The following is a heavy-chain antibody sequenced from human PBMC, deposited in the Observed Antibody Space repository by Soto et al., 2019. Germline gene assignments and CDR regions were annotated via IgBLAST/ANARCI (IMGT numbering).Heavy chain of an antibody. J-gene: IGHJ3*02. Sequence: PSETLSLTCAVSGGSVSSGSHYLSWIRQPPGRGLEWIAYISYTGTTDYNPSLKSRVTISIDMSKNQLSLRLGSVTAADTAVYYCARDRSDDLHFVDAFDIWGQGTMVTVSS. CDR3: ARDRSDDLHFVDAFDI. CDR1: GGSVSSGSHY. CDR2: ISYTGTT. V-gene: IGHV4-61*01.